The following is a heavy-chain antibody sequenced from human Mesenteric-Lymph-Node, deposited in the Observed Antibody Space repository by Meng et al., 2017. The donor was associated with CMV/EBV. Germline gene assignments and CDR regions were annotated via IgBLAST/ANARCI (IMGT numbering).Heavy chain of an antibody. CDR1: GFTFSSHG. CDR2: IRYDGSNK. CDR3: AREAPWHMDV. D-gene: IGHD5-24*01. J-gene: IGHJ6*02. Sequence: GGSLRLSCAASGFTFSSHGMHWVRQAPGKGLEWVAFIRYDGSNKYYADSVKGRFTISRDISKNTLFLQMSSLRAEDTAVYYCAREAPWHMDVWGQGTTVTVSS. V-gene: IGHV3-30*02.